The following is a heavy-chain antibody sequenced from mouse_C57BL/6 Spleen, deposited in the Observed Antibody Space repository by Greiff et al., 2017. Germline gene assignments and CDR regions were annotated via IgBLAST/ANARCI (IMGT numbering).Heavy chain of an antibody. J-gene: IGHJ2*01. CDR1: GYSFTGYY. D-gene: IGHD4-1*01. V-gene: IGHV1-42*01. Sequence: VQLQQSGPELVKPGASVKISCKASGYSFTGYYMNWVKQSPEKSLEWIGEINPSTGGTTYNQKFKAKATLTVDKSSSTAYMQFKSLTSEDSAVYYCARGVTNWDLNYWGQGTTLTVSS. CDR2: INPSTGGT. CDR3: ARGVTNWDLNY.